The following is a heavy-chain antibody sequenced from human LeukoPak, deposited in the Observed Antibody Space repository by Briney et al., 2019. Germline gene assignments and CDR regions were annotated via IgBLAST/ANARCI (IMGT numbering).Heavy chain of an antibody. D-gene: IGHD1/OR15-1a*01. J-gene: IGHJ4*02. V-gene: IGHV3-33*01. Sequence: GGSLRLSCAGSGFTFGGYGMHWFRQTPGKGLEWVAVIAYDGSRAFYADSVKGRFTISRDNSKNTMSVQMDDLRAEDTAVYYCTRCNNDHFDYWGQGTLVTVSS. CDR2: IAYDGSRA. CDR3: TRCNNDHFDY. CDR1: GFTFGGYG.